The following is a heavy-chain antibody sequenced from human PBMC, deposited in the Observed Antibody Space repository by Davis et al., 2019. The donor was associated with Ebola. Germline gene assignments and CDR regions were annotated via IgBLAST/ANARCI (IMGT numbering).Heavy chain of an antibody. CDR2: IIPIFGTA. D-gene: IGHD1-26*01. Sequence: AASVKVSCKASGGTFSSYVISWVRQAPGQGLEWMGGIIPIFGTANYAQKFQGRVTITADESTSTAYMELSSLRSEDTAVYYCARSRHIRGSYGVDYYYYGMDVWGQGTTVTVSS. V-gene: IGHV1-69*13. CDR3: ARSRHIRGSYGVDYYYYGMDV. J-gene: IGHJ6*02. CDR1: GGTFSSYV.